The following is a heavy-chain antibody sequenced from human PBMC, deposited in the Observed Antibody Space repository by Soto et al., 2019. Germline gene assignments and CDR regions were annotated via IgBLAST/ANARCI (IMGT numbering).Heavy chain of an antibody. Sequence: SETLSLTCAVYGGSFSGYYWSWIRQPPGKGLEWIGEINHSGSTNYNPSLKSRVTISVDTSKNQFSLKLSSVTAADTAVYYCARGPYSSSSGPCDYWGQGTLVTSPQ. CDR2: INHSGST. D-gene: IGHD6-6*01. V-gene: IGHV4-34*01. J-gene: IGHJ4*02. CDR1: GGSFSGYY. CDR3: ARGPYSSSSGPCDY.